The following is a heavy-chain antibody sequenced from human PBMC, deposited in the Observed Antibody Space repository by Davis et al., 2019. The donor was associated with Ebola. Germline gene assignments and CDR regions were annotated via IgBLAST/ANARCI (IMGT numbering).Heavy chain of an antibody. V-gene: IGHV1-69*02. J-gene: IGHJ6*04. CDR1: GGTFSSYT. D-gene: IGHD3-9*01. CDR3: ARGLLRYFDWSPILYGMGV. Sequence: AASVKVSCKASGGTFSSYTISWVRQAPGQGLEWMGRIIPILGIANYAQKFQGRVTITADKSTSTAYMELRSLRSDDTAVYYCARGLLRYFDWSPILYGMGVWGKGTTVTVSS. CDR2: IIPILGIA.